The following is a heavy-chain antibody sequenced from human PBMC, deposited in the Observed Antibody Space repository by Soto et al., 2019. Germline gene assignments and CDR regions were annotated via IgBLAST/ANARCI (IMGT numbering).Heavy chain of an antibody. D-gene: IGHD3-10*01. CDR3: AGDPYYYASDF. V-gene: IGHV3-11*01. J-gene: IGHJ4*02. CDR2: ISGSGTTI. CDR1: GFSFSNHY. Sequence: QVQLVESGGGLVEPGGSLRLSCAASGFSFSNHYMTWIRQAPGKGLEWVSKISGSGTTIYYADSVKGRFTVSRDNAKNSVYLQMHSLRAEDTAVYYCAGDPYYYASDFWGQGTLVTVSS.